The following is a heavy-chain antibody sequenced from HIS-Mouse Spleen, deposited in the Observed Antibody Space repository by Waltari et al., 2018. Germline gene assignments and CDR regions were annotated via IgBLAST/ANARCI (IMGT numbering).Heavy chain of an antibody. CDR1: GFTFSSHW. J-gene: IGHJ4*02. CDR2: IKQDGSEK. CDR3: AREPHYGGNSHFDY. D-gene: IGHD4-17*01. Sequence: EVQLVESGGGLVQPGGSLRLSCAAAGFTFSSHWMSWVRSVPGKGLEWVTNIKQDGSEKYYVDSVKGRFTISRDNAKNSLYLQMNSLRAEDTAVYYCAREPHYGGNSHFDYWGQGTLVTVSS. V-gene: IGHV3-7*01.